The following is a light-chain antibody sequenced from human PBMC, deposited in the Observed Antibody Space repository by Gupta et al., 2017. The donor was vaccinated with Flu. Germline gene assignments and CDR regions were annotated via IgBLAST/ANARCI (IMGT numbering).Light chain of an antibody. CDR3: QQYNTPSYA. Sequence: DIQMTQSPSTLSASIGDRVAITCRSSHNINNWLAWYQQKPGEAPQLLTYKASTLEIGVPSRFSGSGSGTDFTLTINRLQPEDQATYFCQQYNTPSYAFGQGTKLDIK. J-gene: IGKJ2*01. CDR1: HNINNW. CDR2: KAS. V-gene: IGKV1-5*03.